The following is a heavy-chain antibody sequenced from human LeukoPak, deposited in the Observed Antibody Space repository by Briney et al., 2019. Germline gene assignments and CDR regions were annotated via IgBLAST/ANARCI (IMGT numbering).Heavy chain of an antibody. V-gene: IGHV4-34*01. D-gene: IGHD1-26*01. Sequence: TSETLSLTCAVYGGSFSGYYWSWIRQAPGKGLEWIGEINQSESTNYNPSLQSRVTISVDTSKNQFSLTLTSVTAADTAVYYCARGPASPVGATDFDYWGQGTLVTVSS. CDR3: ARGPASPVGATDFDY. CDR1: GGSFSGYY. J-gene: IGHJ4*02. CDR2: INQSEST.